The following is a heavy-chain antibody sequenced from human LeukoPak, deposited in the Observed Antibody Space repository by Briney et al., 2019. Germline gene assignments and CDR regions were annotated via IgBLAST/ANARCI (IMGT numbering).Heavy chain of an antibody. D-gene: IGHD3-3*01. J-gene: IGHJ5*02. Sequence: ASVKVSCKASGYTFTSYGISWVRQAPGQGLEWMGWISAYNGNTNYAQKLQGRVTMTTDTSTSTAYMELRSLSSDDTAVYYCARDPYDFWSGYLNWFDPWGQGTLVTVSS. CDR2: ISAYNGNT. V-gene: IGHV1-18*01. CDR1: GYTFTSYG. CDR3: ARDPYDFWSGYLNWFDP.